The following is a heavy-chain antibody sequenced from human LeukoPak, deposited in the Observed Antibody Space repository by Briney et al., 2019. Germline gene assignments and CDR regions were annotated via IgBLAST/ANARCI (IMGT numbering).Heavy chain of an antibody. Sequence: SQTLSLTCTVSGGSISNYYWSWIRQPPGKGLEWIGCMHSSGSTTYNLSLKSRLTMSIDTSKNQLSLKMRSVTTADTAVYYRARDMRIVGATLYFDYWGQGTLVTVSS. CDR2: MHSSGST. J-gene: IGHJ4*02. V-gene: IGHV4-59*01. CDR1: GGSISNYY. D-gene: IGHD1-26*01. CDR3: ARDMRIVGATLYFDY.